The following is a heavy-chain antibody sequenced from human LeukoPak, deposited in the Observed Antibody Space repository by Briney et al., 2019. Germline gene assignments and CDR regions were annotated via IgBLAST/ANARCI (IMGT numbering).Heavy chain of an antibody. V-gene: IGHV4-30-4*08. D-gene: IGHD3-3*01. CDR2: IYYSGST. CDR3: ARTPILERLGTDY. J-gene: IGHJ4*02. CDR1: GGSISSGDYY. Sequence: PSETLSLTXTVSGGSISSGDYYWSWIRQPPGKGLEWIGYIYYSGSTYYNPSLKSRVTISVDTSKNQFSLKLSSVTAADTAVYYCARTPILERLGTDYWGQGTLSPSPQ.